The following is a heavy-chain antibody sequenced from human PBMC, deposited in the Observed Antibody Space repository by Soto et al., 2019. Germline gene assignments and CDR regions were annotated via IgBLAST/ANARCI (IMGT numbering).Heavy chain of an antibody. CDR3: ARPTYYGHFTH. CDR2: INPDSGDT. Sequence: ASVKVSCKASGYTFTGYYMHWVRQAPGQGLEWMGWINPDSGDTNYAQKFQGRVTMTRDTSITTTYMELSSLRSDDTAVYYCARPTYYGHFTHWGQGTLVPVSS. CDR1: GYTFTGYY. D-gene: IGHD4-17*01. V-gene: IGHV1-2*02. J-gene: IGHJ4*02.